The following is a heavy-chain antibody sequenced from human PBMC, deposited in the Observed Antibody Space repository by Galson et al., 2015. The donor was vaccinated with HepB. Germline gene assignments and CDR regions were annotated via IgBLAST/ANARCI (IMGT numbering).Heavy chain of an antibody. J-gene: IGHJ6*02. CDR3: ARHRDYGDYVASGFYGMDV. Sequence: QSGAEVTKPGESLKISCKGSGSTFTSYWIGWVRQTPGKGLEWMGIIYPDDSERRYSPTFQGQVTISADKSISTAYLQLISLKASDSAMYYCARHRDYGDYVASGFYGMDVWGQGTTVTVSS. CDR1: GSTFTSYW. D-gene: IGHD4-17*01. CDR2: IYPDDSER. V-gene: IGHV5-51*01.